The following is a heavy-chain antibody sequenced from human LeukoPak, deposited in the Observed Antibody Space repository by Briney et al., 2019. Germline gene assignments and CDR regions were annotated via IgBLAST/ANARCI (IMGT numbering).Heavy chain of an antibody. D-gene: IGHD3-16*01. CDR1: GYTFTSHA. CDR3: ARGTWGCGDY. J-gene: IGHJ4*02. CDR2: INPNSGGT. Sequence: ASVKVSCKASGYTFTSHAISWVRQAPGQGLEWMGWINPNSGGTNYAQKFQGRVTMTRDTSISTAYMELSRLRSDDTAVYYCARGTWGCGDYWGQGTLVTVSS. V-gene: IGHV1-2*02.